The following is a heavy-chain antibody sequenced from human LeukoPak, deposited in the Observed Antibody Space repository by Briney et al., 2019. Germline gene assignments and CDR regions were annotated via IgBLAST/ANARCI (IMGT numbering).Heavy chain of an antibody. CDR1: GFTFVDYG. CDR3: ARDRLGPSFSVSHFDL. CDR2: INYNGAIT. V-gene: IGHV3-20*04. D-gene: IGHD3-3*02. Sequence: GSLRHSCATSGFTFVDYGLSWVRRAPGKGLEWLCAINYNGAITDYADSVKGRFTISRDNAKNSLYLRMDSLRAEDTALYYCARDRLGPSFSVSHFDLWGQGTLVTVSS. J-gene: IGHJ4*02.